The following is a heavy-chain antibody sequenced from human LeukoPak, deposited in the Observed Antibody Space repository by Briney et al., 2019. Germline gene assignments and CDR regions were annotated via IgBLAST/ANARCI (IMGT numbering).Heavy chain of an antibody. J-gene: IGHJ4*02. CDR2: INHSGIT. D-gene: IGHD6-19*01. CDR1: GGSFSDYY. Sequence: RPSETLSLTCAVFGGSFSDYYWSWIRQPPGKGLEWIGEINHSGITNYNPSLKSRVTISADTSKNQFSLKLSSVTAADTSVYYCASDTVAGTGWGQGTLFTVSS. V-gene: IGHV4-34*01. CDR3: ASDTVAGTG.